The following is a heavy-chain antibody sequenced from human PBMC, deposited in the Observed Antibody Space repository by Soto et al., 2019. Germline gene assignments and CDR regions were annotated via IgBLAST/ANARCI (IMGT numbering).Heavy chain of an antibody. J-gene: IGHJ4*02. Sequence: QVQLQESGPGLVKPSETLSLTCTVSGGSVSSGSYYWSWIRQPPGKGLEWIGYIYYSGSTNYNPSPKSRVTISVDTSKNQFSLKLSSVTAADTAVYYCARDLGSGYYDYWGQGTLVTVSS. CDR2: IYYSGST. V-gene: IGHV4-61*01. CDR1: GGSVSSGSYY. CDR3: ARDLGSGYYDY. D-gene: IGHD3-22*01.